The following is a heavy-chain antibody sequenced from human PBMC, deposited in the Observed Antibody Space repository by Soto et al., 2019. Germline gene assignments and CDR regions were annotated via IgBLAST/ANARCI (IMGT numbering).Heavy chain of an antibody. CDR2: IYPGDSDT. Sequence: GESLKISCEGSGYSFTSYWIGWVRQMPGKGLEWMGIIYPGDSDTRYSPSFQGQVTISADKSISTAYLQWSSLKASDTAMYYCARCDFWSGYYTGMDVWGQGTTVTVSS. V-gene: IGHV5-51*01. CDR1: GYSFTSYW. CDR3: ARCDFWSGYYTGMDV. D-gene: IGHD3-3*01. J-gene: IGHJ6*02.